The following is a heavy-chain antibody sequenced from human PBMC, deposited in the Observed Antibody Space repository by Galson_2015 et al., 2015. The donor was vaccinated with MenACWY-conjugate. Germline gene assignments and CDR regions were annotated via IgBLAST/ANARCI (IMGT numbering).Heavy chain of an antibody. CDR1: GFTFRNYW. CDR3: ASDILTDFDY. Sequence: SLRLSCAASGFTFRNYWMHWVRQTPGKGLVWVSGITGDGTRTNDADSVKGRFFVSRDNAKNTLYLQMNNLRAEDTAVYYCASDILTDFDYWGQGTLVTLSS. J-gene: IGHJ4*02. D-gene: IGHD3-9*01. V-gene: IGHV3-74*01. CDR2: ITGDGTRT.